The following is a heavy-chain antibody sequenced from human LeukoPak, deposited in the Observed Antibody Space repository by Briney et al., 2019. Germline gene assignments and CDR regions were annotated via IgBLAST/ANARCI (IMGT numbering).Heavy chain of an antibody. CDR2: ISDSGGRT. V-gene: IGHV3-23*01. J-gene: IGHJ4*02. Sequence: GGSLRLSCAASGFXFSTYAISWVRQAPGKGLEWVSGISDSGGRTNYADSVKGRFTISRDNSRNTLYLQMNNLRAEDSAVYYCVNYHGSGSYAVYWGQGILVTVSS. CDR3: VNYHGSGSYAVY. CDR1: GFXFSTYA. D-gene: IGHD3-10*01.